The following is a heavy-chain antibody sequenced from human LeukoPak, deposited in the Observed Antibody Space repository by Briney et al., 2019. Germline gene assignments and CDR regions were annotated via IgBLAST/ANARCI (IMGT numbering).Heavy chain of an antibody. Sequence: PGGPLSLSCAGSGFTLTNFALPWVGQAPGKGLDWVSFMGPTGDTYYADSVKGRFTISRDASKNTIYLQMTTLRADDTAVYFCARPTPYGTTWAGGFDLWGQGTMVTVSS. CDR2: MGPTGDT. V-gene: IGHV3-23*01. CDR3: ARPTPYGTTWAGGFDL. CDR1: GFTLTNFA. J-gene: IGHJ3*01. D-gene: IGHD1-14*01.